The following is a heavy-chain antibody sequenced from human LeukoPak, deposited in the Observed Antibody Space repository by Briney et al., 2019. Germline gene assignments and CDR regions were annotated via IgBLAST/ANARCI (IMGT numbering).Heavy chain of an antibody. CDR1: GFTFSSYE. D-gene: IGHD6-13*01. CDR3: AREFIGSWYWDS. Sequence: GGSLRLSCAASGFTFSSYEMNWVRQAPGKGLEWVSYISSSGSTIYYADSVKGRFTISRDNTKNSLYLQMNSLRAEDTAVYLCAREFIGSWYWDSWGQGTLVTVSS. J-gene: IGHJ4*02. V-gene: IGHV3-48*03. CDR2: ISSSGSTI.